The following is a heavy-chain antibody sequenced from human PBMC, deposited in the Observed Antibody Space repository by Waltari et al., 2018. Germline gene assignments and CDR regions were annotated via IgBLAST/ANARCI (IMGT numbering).Heavy chain of an antibody. J-gene: IGHJ3*02. V-gene: IGHV1-2*06. CDR2: INCRNGGT. D-gene: IGHD2-21*01. CDR3: TVIAGDFDI. Sequence: QVTLVQSGADVRKPGASVTVSCKASVYIFINYFIHWVRQAPGQGLEWIGRINCRNGGTDYAQKFQGRVTLTRDTSISTAYMELSGLTLDDTAIYYCTVIAGDFDIWGPGTMVTASS. CDR1: VYIFINYF.